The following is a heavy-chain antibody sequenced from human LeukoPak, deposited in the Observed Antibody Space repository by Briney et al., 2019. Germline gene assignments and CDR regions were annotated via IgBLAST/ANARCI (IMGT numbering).Heavy chain of an antibody. CDR1: GYTFTSYG. J-gene: IGHJ4*02. Sequence: GASVKVSCKASGYTFTSYGISWVRQAPGQELEWMGWISAYNGNTTYAQKFQGRVTMTPDTSTSKAYMELRSLRSDDTAVYYCARGYYDYVWGSYPHDYWGQGTLVTVSS. CDR3: ARGYYDYVWGSYPHDY. CDR2: ISAYNGNT. D-gene: IGHD3-16*02. V-gene: IGHV1-18*01.